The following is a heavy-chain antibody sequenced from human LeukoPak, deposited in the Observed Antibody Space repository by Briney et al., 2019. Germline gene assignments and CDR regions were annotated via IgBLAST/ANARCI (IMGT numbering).Heavy chain of an antibody. D-gene: IGHD3-10*01. CDR3: ARGLSGSYPWDAFDI. CDR1: GFTFSSYA. CDR2: ISYDGSNK. Sequence: PGRSLRLSCAASGFTFSSYAMHWVRRAPGKGLEGGAVISYDGSNKYYADSVKGRFTISRDNSKNTLYLQMNSLRAEDTAVYYCARGLSGSYPWDAFDIWGQGTMVTVSS. J-gene: IGHJ3*02. V-gene: IGHV3-30*04.